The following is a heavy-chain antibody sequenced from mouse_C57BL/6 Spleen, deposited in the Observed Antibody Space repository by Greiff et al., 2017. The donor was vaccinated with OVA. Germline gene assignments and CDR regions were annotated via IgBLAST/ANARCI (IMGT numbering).Heavy chain of an antibody. V-gene: IGHV1-52*01. CDR3: ARSRLDYYGSSYDY. J-gene: IGHJ2*01. Sequence: QVQLQQPGAELVRPGSSVKLSCKASGYTFTSYWMHWVKQRPIQGLEWIGNIDPSDSETHYNQKFKDKATLTVDKSSSTAYMQRSSLTSEDSAVDYCARSRLDYYGSSYDYWGQGTTLTVSS. CDR1: GYTFTSYW. D-gene: IGHD1-1*01. CDR2: IDPSDSET.